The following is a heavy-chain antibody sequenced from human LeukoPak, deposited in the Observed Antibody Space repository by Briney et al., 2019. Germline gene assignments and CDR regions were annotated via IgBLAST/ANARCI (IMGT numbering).Heavy chain of an antibody. D-gene: IGHD6-13*01. V-gene: IGHV4-34*01. CDR2: INHSGST. CDR3: AREYVGSSSWFDP. Sequence: SETLSLTCAVYGGSFSGYYWSWIRQPPGKGLEWIGEINHSGSTNYNPSLKSRVTISVDTSKNQFSLKLSSVTAADTAVYYCAREYVGSSSWFDPWGQGTLVTVSS. J-gene: IGHJ5*02. CDR1: GGSFSGYY.